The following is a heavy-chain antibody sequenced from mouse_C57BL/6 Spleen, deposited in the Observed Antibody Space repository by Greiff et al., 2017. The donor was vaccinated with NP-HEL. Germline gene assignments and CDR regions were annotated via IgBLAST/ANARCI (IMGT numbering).Heavy chain of an antibody. CDR2: IYPRSGNT. D-gene: IGHD4-1*01. CDR1: GYTFTSYG. J-gene: IGHJ2*01. V-gene: IGHV1-81*01. CDR3: ARKGLTGTYFDY. Sequence: QVQLKQSGAELARPGASVKLSCKASGYTFTSYGISWVKQRTGQGLEWIGEIYPRSGNTYYNEKFKGKATLTADKSSSTAYMELRSLTSEDSAIYFGARKGLTGTYFDYWGQGTTLTVSS.